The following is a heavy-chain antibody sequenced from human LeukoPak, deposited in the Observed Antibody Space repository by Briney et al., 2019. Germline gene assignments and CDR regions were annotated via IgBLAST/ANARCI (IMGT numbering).Heavy chain of an antibody. J-gene: IGHJ4*02. CDR2: ISYDGSNK. D-gene: IGHD3-10*01. CDR3: AARQWFGESTFDY. Sequence: PGGSLRLSCAASGFTFSSYGMHWVRQAPGKGLEWVAVISYDGSNKYYADSVKGRFTISRDNSKNTLYLQMNSLRAEDTAVYYCAARQWFGESTFDYWGQGTLVTVSS. CDR1: GFTFSSYG. V-gene: IGHV3-30*03.